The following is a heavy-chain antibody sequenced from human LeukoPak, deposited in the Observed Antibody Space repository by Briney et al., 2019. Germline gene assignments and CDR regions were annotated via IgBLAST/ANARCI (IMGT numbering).Heavy chain of an antibody. J-gene: IGHJ3*01. CDR2: ISYSGTT. D-gene: IGHD5/OR15-5a*01. V-gene: IGHV4-59*01. CDR3: ARDKGLPQAFDL. Sequence: SETLSLTCTVSGGSISSFYWSWIRQPPGKGLEYIGYISYSGTTSYNPSLKSRVTISVDTSKNQFSPKLTSVTAADTAVYYCARDKGLPQAFDLWGQGTMVTVSS. CDR1: GGSISSFY.